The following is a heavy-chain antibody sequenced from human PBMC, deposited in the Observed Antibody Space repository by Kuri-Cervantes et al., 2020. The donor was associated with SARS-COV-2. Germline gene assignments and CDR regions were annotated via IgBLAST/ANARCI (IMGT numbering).Heavy chain of an antibody. V-gene: IGHV3-74*01. J-gene: IGHJ6*03. Sequence: GESLKISCAASGFTFSRSWMLWVRQAPGKGLVWVSRINSDGSVTSYPDSVEGRFTISRDNAKNTLSLQMNSLSAEDTAVYFCARVETSHYSSYYMDVWGKGTTVTDSS. CDR2: INSDGSVT. CDR3: ARVETSHYSSYYMDV. CDR1: GFTFSRSW.